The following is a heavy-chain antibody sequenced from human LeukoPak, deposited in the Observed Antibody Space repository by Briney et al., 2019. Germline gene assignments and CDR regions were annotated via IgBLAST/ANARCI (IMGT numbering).Heavy chain of an antibody. V-gene: IGHV1-69*05. CDR3: ARHRISMVVVVTPGAFDI. Sequence: ASVKVSCKASGGTFSSYAISWVRQAPGQGLEWMGGIIPIFGTANYAQKFQGRVTTTTDESTNTAYMELSSLRSEDTAVYYCARHRISMVVVVTPGAFDIWGQGTMVSVSS. J-gene: IGHJ3*02. CDR2: IIPIFGTA. D-gene: IGHD3-22*01. CDR1: GGTFSSYA.